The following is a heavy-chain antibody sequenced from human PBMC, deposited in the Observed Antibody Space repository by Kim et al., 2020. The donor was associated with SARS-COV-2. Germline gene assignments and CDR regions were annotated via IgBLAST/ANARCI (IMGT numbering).Heavy chain of an antibody. J-gene: IGHJ3*02. Sequence: DYAGPVKSRTTTNADTSKNQFSLQLNSVSPEDTAVYYCARDTPGQKAYDIWGQGTMVTVSS. V-gene: IGHV6-1*01. CDR3: ARDTPGQKAYDI.